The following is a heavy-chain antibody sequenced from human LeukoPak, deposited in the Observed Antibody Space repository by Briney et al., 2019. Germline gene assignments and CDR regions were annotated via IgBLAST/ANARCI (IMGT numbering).Heavy chain of an antibody. V-gene: IGHV4-59*01. D-gene: IGHD3-10*01. J-gene: IGHJ4*02. CDR1: GGSITNYY. Sequence: SETLSLTCTVSGGSITNYYWSWLRQPPGKGLEYIGYIYYSGSTNYNPSLKSRVTITVDTSKNQFSLKLTSVTAADTAVYYCATAGPISGRHNYFDSWGQGTLVTVSS. CDR3: ATAGPISGRHNYFDS. CDR2: IYYSGST.